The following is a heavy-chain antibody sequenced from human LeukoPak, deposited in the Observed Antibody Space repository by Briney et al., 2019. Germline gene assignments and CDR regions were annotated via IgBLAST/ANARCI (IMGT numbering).Heavy chain of an antibody. CDR3: AKGDFYGSGRDYYYYMDV. Sequence: SGRSLRLSCAASGFTFSRYGMSWVRQAPGKGLEGVSAISGSGGRTYYADSVKGRFTISRDNSKNTLYLQMNSLRAEDTAVYNCAKGDFYGSGRDYYYYMDVWGKGTTVTISS. CDR1: GFTFSRYG. CDR2: ISGSGGRT. D-gene: IGHD3-10*01. J-gene: IGHJ6*03. V-gene: IGHV3-23*01.